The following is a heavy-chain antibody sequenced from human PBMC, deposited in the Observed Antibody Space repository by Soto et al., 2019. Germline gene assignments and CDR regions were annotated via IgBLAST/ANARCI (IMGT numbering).Heavy chain of an antibody. CDR2: IYYRETT. CDR1: GGSISRGGYY. CDR3: ASGGNDLVRGGIPH. J-gene: IGHJ4*02. V-gene: IGHV4-31*03. D-gene: IGHD3-10*01. Sequence: QVQLQESGPGLVKPSQTLSLPCTVSGGSISRGGYYWSWIRQHPGKGLEWIGYIYYRETTYYNPSLKSRVTISVDPSKTQFALKLCSVSAADTAVYYCASGGNDLVRGGIPHWGQGTLVTVSS.